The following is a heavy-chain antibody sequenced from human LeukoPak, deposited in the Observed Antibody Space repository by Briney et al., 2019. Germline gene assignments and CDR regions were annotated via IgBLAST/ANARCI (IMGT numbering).Heavy chain of an antibody. Sequence: SQTLSLTCAISGVNLSGNTAAWHWTRQSPSRGLEWLERTYYRSKWYNDYAVSVKGRITINPDTSKNQFSLQLNSVTPEDTAVYYCARAEGSGSYYAWGQGTLVTVSS. J-gene: IGHJ4*02. CDR3: ARAEGSGSYYA. V-gene: IGHV6-1*01. CDR2: TYYRSKWYN. CDR1: GVNLSGNTAA. D-gene: IGHD3-10*01.